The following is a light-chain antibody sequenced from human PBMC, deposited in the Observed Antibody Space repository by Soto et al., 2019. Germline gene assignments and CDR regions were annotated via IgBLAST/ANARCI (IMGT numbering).Light chain of an antibody. Sequence: QSALTQPPSASGSPGQSVTISCTGTSSDVGGYNYVSWYQQHPGKAPKLMIYEVSKRPSGVPDRFSGSKSGNTASLTVSGLQAEDEADYYCSSYAGSNSFVVLGGGTKLTV. CDR1: SSDVGGYNY. J-gene: IGLJ2*01. CDR2: EVS. CDR3: SSYAGSNSFVV. V-gene: IGLV2-8*01.